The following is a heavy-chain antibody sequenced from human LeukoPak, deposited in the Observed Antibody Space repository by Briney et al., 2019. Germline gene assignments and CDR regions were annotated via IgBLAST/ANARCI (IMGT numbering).Heavy chain of an antibody. CDR3: ARPKSSGYYYAFDI. CDR2: IYPGDSDT. V-gene: IGHV5-51*01. D-gene: IGHD3-22*01. CDR1: GYSFTTYW. J-gene: IGHJ3*02. Sequence: GESLKISCKGSGYSFTTYWIAWVRQMPEKGLEWMGIIYPGDSDTRYSPSFEGQVTISADKSISTAYLQWSSLKASDTAMYYCARPKSSGYYYAFDIWGQGTMVTVSS.